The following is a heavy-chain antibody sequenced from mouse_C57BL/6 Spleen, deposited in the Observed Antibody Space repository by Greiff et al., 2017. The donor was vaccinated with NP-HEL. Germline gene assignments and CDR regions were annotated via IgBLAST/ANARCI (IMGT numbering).Heavy chain of an antibody. D-gene: IGHD1-1*01. J-gene: IGHJ4*01. CDR2: IDPSDSET. Sequence: VQLQQPGAELVRPGSSVKLSCKASGYTFTSYWMHWVKQRPIQGLEWIGNIDPSDSETHYNQKFKDKATLTVDKSSSTAYMQLSSLTSEDSAVYYCARSREYYYGSSPSDAMDYWGQGTSVTVSS. CDR3: ARSREYYYGSSPSDAMDY. CDR1: GYTFTSYW. V-gene: IGHV1-52*01.